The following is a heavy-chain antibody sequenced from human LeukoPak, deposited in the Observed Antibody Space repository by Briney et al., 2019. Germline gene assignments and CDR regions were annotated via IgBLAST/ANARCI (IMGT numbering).Heavy chain of an antibody. D-gene: IGHD6-19*01. CDR1: GFTFNSYG. V-gene: IGHV3-74*01. Sequence: GGSLRLSCAASGFTFNSYGMRWVRQAPWKGLVWVSRINSGGSSTSYADSVKGRFTISRDNAKNTLYLQMNSLRAEDTAVYYCARALAVAGTGGFDPWGQGTLVTVSS. J-gene: IGHJ5*02. CDR3: ARALAVAGTGGFDP. CDR2: INSGGSST.